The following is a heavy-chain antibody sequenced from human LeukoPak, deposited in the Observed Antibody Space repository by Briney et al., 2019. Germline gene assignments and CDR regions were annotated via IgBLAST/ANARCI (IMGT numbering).Heavy chain of an antibody. CDR3: ARDYSDSSGYYYVPSDY. V-gene: IGHV1-46*01. CDR1: GYTFTSYY. J-gene: IGHJ4*02. D-gene: IGHD3-22*01. CDR2: INPSGGST. Sequence: ASVKVSCKASGYTFTSYYMHWVRQSPGQGLKWMGIINPSGGSTSYAQKFQGRVTMTRDTSTSTVYMELSSLRSEDTAVYYCARDYSDSSGYYYVPSDYWGQGTLVTVSS.